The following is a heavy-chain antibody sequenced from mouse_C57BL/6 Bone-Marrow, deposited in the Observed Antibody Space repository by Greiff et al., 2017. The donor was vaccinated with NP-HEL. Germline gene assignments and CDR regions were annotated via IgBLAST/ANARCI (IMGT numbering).Heavy chain of an antibody. CDR2: ISPGSGST. J-gene: IGHJ2*01. V-gene: IGHV1-55*01. Sequence: QVQLQQPGAELVKPGASVKMSCKASGYTFTSYWITWVKQRPGQGLEWIGDISPGSGSTNYNEKFKSKATLTVDTSSSTAYMQLSSLTSEDSAVDYCARNADRQRREDYWGQGTTLTVSS. CDR3: ARNADRQRREDY. CDR1: GYTFTSYW. D-gene: IGHD3-2*02.